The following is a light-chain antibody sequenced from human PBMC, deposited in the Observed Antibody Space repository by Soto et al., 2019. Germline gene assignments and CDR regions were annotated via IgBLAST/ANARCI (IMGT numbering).Light chain of an antibody. CDR3: GSYAGNHNFVV. J-gene: IGLJ2*01. CDR1: SSDVGAYKY. V-gene: IGLV2-8*01. Sequence: QSALTQPPSASGSPGQSVTISCTGTSSDVGAYKYVSWYQQHPGKAPKLMIYEVTKRPSGVPGRFSGSKSGNTASLTVSGLQAEDEADYYCGSYAGNHNFVVFGGGTKLTVL. CDR2: EVT.